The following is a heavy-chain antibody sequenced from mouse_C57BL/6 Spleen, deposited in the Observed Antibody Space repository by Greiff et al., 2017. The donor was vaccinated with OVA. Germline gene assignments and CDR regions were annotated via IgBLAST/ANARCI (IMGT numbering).Heavy chain of an antibody. CDR3: ASNWAGDY. Sequence: QVQLQQSGAELVKPGASVKLSCKASGYTFTSYWMQWVKQRPGQGLEWIGEIDPSDSYTNYNQKFKGKATLTVDTSSSTAYMQLSSLTSEDSAVYYCASNWAGDYWGQGTTLTVSS. CDR1: GYTFTSYW. D-gene: IGHD4-1*01. CDR2: IDPSDSYT. V-gene: IGHV1-50*01. J-gene: IGHJ2*01.